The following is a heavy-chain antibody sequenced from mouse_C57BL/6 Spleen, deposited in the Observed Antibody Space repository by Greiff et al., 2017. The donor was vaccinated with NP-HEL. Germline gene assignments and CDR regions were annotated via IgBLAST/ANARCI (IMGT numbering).Heavy chain of an antibody. V-gene: IGHV5S21*01. CDR3: ARGGLRGYYAMDY. Sequence: EVMLVESGEGLVKPGGSLKLSCAASGFTFSSYAMSWVRQTPEKRLEWVAYISSGGDYIYYADTVKGRFTISRDNARNTLYLQMNSLQADDTAIYYCARGGLRGYYAMDYWGQGTSVTVSS. CDR1: GFTFSSYA. CDR2: ISSGGDYI. J-gene: IGHJ4*01. D-gene: IGHD6-1*01.